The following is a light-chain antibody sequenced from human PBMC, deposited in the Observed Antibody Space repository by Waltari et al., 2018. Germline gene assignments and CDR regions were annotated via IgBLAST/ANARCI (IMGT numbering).Light chain of an antibody. V-gene: IGKV6-21*02. CDR2: YAC. CDR1: QSIGSS. Sequence: EIVLTQSPAFQSVIPKEKVTITCRASQSIGSSVHWYQQKPNQSPKLLIKYACQSIPGVPSGVSGSGSGTDVTLTINGLEAEDAATYYCHQSISLPLTFGGGTKVEIK. CDR3: HQSISLPLT. J-gene: IGKJ4*01.